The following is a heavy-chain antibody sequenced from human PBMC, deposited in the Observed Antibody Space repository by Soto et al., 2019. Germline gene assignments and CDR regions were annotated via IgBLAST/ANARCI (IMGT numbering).Heavy chain of an antibody. CDR3: AREVAGFSGYYTGMENY. Sequence: QVQLQESGPGLVKPSQTLSLTCTVSGGSISSVDYYWSWIRQPPGKGLEWIGYIYYSGSTYYNPSLKSRVTISVDTSKNQFSLKLSSVTAADTAVYYCAREVAGFSGYYTGMENYWGQGTLVTVSS. CDR1: GGSISSVDYY. CDR2: IYYSGST. D-gene: IGHD3-3*01. J-gene: IGHJ4*02. V-gene: IGHV4-30-4*01.